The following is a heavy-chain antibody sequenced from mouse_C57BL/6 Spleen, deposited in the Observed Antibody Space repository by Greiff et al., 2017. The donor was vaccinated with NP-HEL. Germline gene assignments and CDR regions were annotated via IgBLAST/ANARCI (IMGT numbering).Heavy chain of an antibody. Sequence: QVQLQQSGAELARPGASVKLSCKASGYTFTSYGISWVKQRTGQGLEWIGEIYPRSGNTYYTEKFKGKATLTADKSSSTAYMELRSLTSEDSAVYFCAREGGLTTVVATNFDVWGTGTTVTVSS. CDR2: IYPRSGNT. CDR1: GYTFTSYG. D-gene: IGHD1-1*01. V-gene: IGHV1-81*01. J-gene: IGHJ1*03. CDR3: AREGGLTTVVATNFDV.